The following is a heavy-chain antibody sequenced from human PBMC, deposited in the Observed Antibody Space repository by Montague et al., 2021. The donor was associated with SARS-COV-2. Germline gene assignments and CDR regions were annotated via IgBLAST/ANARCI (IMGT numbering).Heavy chain of an antibody. V-gene: IGHV3-74*03. CDR3: ARDKVAATSFDP. J-gene: IGHJ5*02. Sequence: SLRLSCAASGFPFSTHWMHWVRQPPGKGLVWVSRIPTYATNTAYADSVKGRFTVSRDNAKNTLYLQMNSLRVEDTAVYYCARDKVAATSFDPCRQGTLVTVSS. CDR1: GFPFSTHW. D-gene: IGHD6-19*01. CDR2: IPTYATNT.